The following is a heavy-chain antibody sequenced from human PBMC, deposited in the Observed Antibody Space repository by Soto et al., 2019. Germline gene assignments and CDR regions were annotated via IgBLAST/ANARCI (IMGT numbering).Heavy chain of an antibody. CDR1: GFTFTRYS. CDR2: ISSTTNYI. J-gene: IGHJ4*02. CDR3: ARESEDLTSNFDY. V-gene: IGHV3-21*01. Sequence: GGSLRLSCAASGFTFTRYSMNWVRQAPGEGLEWVSSISSTTNYIYYADSMKGRFTVSRDNAKNSVYLEMNSLSAEDTAVYYCARESEDLTSNFDYWGQGTLVTVSS.